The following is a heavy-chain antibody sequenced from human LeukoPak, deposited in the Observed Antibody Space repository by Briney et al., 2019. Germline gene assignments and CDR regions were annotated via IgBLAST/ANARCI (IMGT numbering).Heavy chain of an antibody. CDR1: GGAISSYY. J-gene: IGHJ5*02. CDR2: IYTSGST. Sequence: SETLSLTCTVSGGAISSYYWSWIRQPAGKGLEWIGRIYTSGSTNYNPSLKSRVNMSVDTSKNQFSLKLSSVTAADTAVYYCARDGQGVVVVAAATSIGWFDPWGQGTLVTVSS. D-gene: IGHD2-15*01. CDR3: ARDGQGVVVVAAATSIGWFDP. V-gene: IGHV4-4*07.